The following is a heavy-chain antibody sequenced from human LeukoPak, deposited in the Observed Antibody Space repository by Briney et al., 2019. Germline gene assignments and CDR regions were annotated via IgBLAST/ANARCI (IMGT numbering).Heavy chain of an antibody. CDR2: IYTSGST. D-gene: IGHD6-6*01. CDR3: ARARGEQLARPDDAFDI. Sequence: SETLSLTCTVSGGSISSYYWSWIRQPAGKGLEWIGRIYTSGSTNYNPSLKSRVTMSVDTSKNQFSLKLSSVTAAGTAVDYCARARGEQLARPDDAFDIWAQGKMVTVFS. V-gene: IGHV4-4*07. CDR1: GGSISSYY. J-gene: IGHJ3*02.